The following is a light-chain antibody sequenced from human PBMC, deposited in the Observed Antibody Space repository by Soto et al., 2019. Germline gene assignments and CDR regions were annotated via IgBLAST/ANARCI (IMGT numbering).Light chain of an antibody. J-gene: IGKJ2*01. CDR2: GAS. CDR3: QQYNKWPET. Sequence: EIVMTQSPATLSVSPGERATLSCRASQSVSSNLAWYQQKPGQAPRLLIYGASTKATDIPARFSGRGSGTDFTLTISSLQSEDFAVYYCQQYNKWPETFGQGTKLEIK. V-gene: IGKV3-15*01. CDR1: QSVSSN.